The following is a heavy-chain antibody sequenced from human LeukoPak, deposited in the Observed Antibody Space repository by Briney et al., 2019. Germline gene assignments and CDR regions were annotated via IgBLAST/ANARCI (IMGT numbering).Heavy chain of an antibody. CDR2: ISGYNGYT. D-gene: IGHD3-22*01. CDR1: GYTFTSYG. J-gene: IGHJ5*02. Sequence: ASVKVSCKASGYTFTSYGISWVRQAPGQGLEWMGCISGYNGYTHYAHNLQGRVTMTTDTSTSTAYMELRSLRSDDTAVYYCARDEARYSSGYYPNWFDPWGQGTLVTVSS. V-gene: IGHV1-18*01. CDR3: ARDEARYSSGYYPNWFDP.